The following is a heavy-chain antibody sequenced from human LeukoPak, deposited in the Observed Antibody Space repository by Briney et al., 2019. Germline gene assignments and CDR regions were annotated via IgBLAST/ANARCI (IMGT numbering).Heavy chain of an antibody. CDR1: GGSISSSSYY. J-gene: IGHJ3*02. Sequence: SETLSLTCTVSGGSISSSSYYWGWLRQPPGKGLEWIGRIYYSVTTHYTPSLKSPVTISVDTPKNQFSLKLRSVTAADTAVYFCARERQTTYYANGEALDIWGQGTMVTVSS. V-gene: IGHV4-39*07. CDR3: ARERQTTYYANGEALDI. CDR2: IYYSVTT. D-gene: IGHD2/OR15-2a*01.